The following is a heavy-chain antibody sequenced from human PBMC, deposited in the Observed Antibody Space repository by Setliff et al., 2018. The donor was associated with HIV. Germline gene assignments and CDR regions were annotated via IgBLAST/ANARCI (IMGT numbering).Heavy chain of an antibody. V-gene: IGHV4-31*03. J-gene: IGHJ6*03. D-gene: IGHD3-9*01. CDR2: INYSGST. CDR3: ARGARLLTAYIDRWDYYYMRV. CDR1: GGSISSGGSY. Sequence: LSLTCTVSGGSISSGGSYWSWIRQHPGKGLEWIGYINYSGSTYYNPSLKSRVTFSVDTSKNQFSLKLSSVTAADTAVYYCARGARLLTAYIDRWDYYYMRVWGKGTTVTVSS.